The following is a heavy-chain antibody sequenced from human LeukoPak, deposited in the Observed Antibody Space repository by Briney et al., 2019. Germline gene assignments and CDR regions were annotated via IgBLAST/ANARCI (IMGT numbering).Heavy chain of an antibody. CDR1: GGSISSGDYY. CDR2: IYYSGST. Sequence: PSETLSLTRTVSGGSISSGDYYWSWIRQPPGKGLEWIGYIYYSGSTYYNPSLKSRVTISVDTSKNQFSLKLSSVTAADTAVYYCAGYDILTGWVPDGYWGQGTLVTVSS. V-gene: IGHV4-30-4*01. D-gene: IGHD3-9*01. CDR3: AGYDILTGWVPDGY. J-gene: IGHJ4*02.